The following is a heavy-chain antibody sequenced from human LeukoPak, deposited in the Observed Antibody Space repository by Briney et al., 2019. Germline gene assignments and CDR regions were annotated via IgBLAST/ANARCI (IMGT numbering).Heavy chain of an antibody. V-gene: IGHV1-46*01. CDR2: INPSGGST. D-gene: IGHD3-22*01. CDR3: ARAYYDSSGYYYVFSDY. CDR1: GYTFTSYY. Sequence: ASVKVSCKASGYTFTSYYMHWVRQAPGQGLEWMGIINPSGGSTSYAQKFQGRVTMTRDTSTSTVYMELSSLRSGDTAVYYCARAYYDSSGYYYVFSDYWGQGTLVTVSS. J-gene: IGHJ4*02.